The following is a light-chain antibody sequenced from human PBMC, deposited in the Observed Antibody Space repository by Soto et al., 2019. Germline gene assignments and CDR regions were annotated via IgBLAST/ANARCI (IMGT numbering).Light chain of an antibody. V-gene: IGKV3-20*01. J-gene: IGKJ5*01. Sequence: EIVLTQSPGTLSLSPGERATLSCRASQSVSNNYLAWYQQKPGQAPRLLIYGASNRATGIPDRFSGSGSGTDFTLTVTSLHSEDFAVYYCQQYNSWPPITFGQGTRLEIK. CDR2: GAS. CDR1: QSVSNNY. CDR3: QQYNSWPPIT.